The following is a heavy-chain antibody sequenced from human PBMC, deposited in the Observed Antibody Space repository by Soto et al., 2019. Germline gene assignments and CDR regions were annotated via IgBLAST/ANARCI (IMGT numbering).Heavy chain of an antibody. CDR3: ARERIAAAGNWFDP. CDR2: IYYSGST. Sequence: SETLSLTCTVSGGSISSSSYYRGWIRQPPGKGLEWIGSIYYSGSTYYNPSLKSRVTISVDTSKNQFSLKLSSVTAADTAVYYCARERIAAAGNWFDPWGQGTLVTVSS. V-gene: IGHV4-39*01. D-gene: IGHD6-13*01. J-gene: IGHJ5*02. CDR1: GGSISSSSYY.